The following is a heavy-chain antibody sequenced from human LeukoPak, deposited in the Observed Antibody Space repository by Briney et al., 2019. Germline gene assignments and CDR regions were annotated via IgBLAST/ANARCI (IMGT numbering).Heavy chain of an antibody. J-gene: IGHJ4*02. CDR2: ISTGGGST. D-gene: IGHD4-17*01. CDR1: GFTFNSYA. V-gene: IGHV3-23*01. CDR3: ARENYGDYYIDY. Sequence: GGSLRLSCAASGFTFNSYAVSWVRQAPGKGLECVSLISTGGGSTYYADSVKGRFTISRDNSKNTLYLQMSRLRVEDTAVYSCARENYGDYYIDYWGQGTLVAVSS.